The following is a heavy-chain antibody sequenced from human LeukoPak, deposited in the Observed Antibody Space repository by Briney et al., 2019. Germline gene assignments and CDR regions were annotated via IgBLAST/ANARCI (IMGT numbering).Heavy chain of an antibody. D-gene: IGHD1-1*01. Sequence: GGSLRLSCAASGFIFSNDAMHWVRQAPGKGLEWVAFIWFDGSNKHYADSVKGRFTISRDNSEDTLYLQMNSLRAEDTAVYYCVRDPSGSGFAYDSWGQGALVTVSS. CDR2: IWFDGSNK. CDR1: GFIFSNDA. V-gene: IGHV3-33*01. CDR3: VRDPSGSGFAYDS. J-gene: IGHJ4*02.